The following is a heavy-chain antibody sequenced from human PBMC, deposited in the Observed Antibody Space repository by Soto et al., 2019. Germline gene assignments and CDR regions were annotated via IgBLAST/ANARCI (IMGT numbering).Heavy chain of an antibody. J-gene: IGHJ5*01. Sequence: QVQLVESGGGVVQPGRSLRLSCAASGFTFSNYGIHWVRQAPGKGLEWVAVISYDGNNKYYADSVEGRFTISRDNSNKSMYLQMNSLRDEDTAMYYCAKDMGYCTKGVCLSNWFDSWGQGTLVTVSS. CDR1: GFTFSNYG. CDR2: ISYDGNNK. D-gene: IGHD2-8*01. CDR3: AKDMGYCTKGVCLSNWFDS. V-gene: IGHV3-30*18.